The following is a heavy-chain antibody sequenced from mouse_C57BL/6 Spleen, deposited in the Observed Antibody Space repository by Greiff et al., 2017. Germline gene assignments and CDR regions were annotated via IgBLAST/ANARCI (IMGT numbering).Heavy chain of an antibody. Sequence: QVQLKQSGPELVKPGASVKISCKASGYAFSSSWMNWVKQRPGKGLEWIGRIYPGDGDTNYNEKFKGKATLTADKSSSTAYMQLSSLTSEDSAVYFCARYGYYVDFDYWGQGTTLTVSS. CDR3: ARYGYYVDFDY. D-gene: IGHD2-3*01. V-gene: IGHV1-82*01. CDR1: GYAFSSSW. J-gene: IGHJ2*01. CDR2: IYPGDGDT.